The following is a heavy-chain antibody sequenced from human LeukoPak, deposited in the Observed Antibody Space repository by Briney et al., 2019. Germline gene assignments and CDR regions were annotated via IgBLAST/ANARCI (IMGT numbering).Heavy chain of an antibody. J-gene: IGHJ6*03. CDR2: IIPIFGTA. CDR1: GGTFSSYA. V-gene: IGHV1-69*05. Sequence: GASVKVSCKASGGTFSSYAISWVRQAPGQGLEWMGGIIPIFGTANYAQKFQGRVTITRNTSISTAYMELSSLRSEDTAVYYCAKASAGFGYYYYMDVWGKGTTVTVSS. CDR3: AKASAGFGYYYYMDV. D-gene: IGHD3-10*01.